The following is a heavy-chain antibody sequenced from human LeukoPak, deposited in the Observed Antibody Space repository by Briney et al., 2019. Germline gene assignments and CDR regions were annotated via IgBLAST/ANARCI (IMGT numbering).Heavy chain of an antibody. CDR3: ARDRSIFGVVRAERYFDL. V-gene: IGHV4-59*01. Sequence: SETLSLTCTVSGGSISSYYWSWIRQPPGKGLEWIGYIYYSGSTNYNPSLKSRVTISVDTSKNQFSLKLSSVTAADTAVYYCARDRSIFGVVRAERYFDLWGRGTLVTVSS. D-gene: IGHD3-3*01. CDR2: IYYSGST. J-gene: IGHJ2*01. CDR1: GGSISSYY.